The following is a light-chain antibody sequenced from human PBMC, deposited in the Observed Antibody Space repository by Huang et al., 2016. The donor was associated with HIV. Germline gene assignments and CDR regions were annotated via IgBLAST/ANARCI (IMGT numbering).Light chain of an antibody. J-gene: IGKJ2*01. CDR1: RSVGNN. Sequence: IVMTQSPATLSVSPGERVTLSCRASRSVGNNLAWYQQKVGRPPRLLIYCASTWATGSAARFRGSGSGTDFTLTISSLQSEDFAVYYCQQYNDWPPWYTFGQGTKLEIK. CDR2: CAS. CDR3: QQYNDWPPWYT. V-gene: IGKV3-15*01.